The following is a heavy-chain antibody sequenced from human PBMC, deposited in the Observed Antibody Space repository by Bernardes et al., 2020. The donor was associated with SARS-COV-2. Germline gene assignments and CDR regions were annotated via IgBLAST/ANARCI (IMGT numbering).Heavy chain of an antibody. Sequence: GGSLRLSCTASGFTFGDYAMSWVRQAPGKGLEWVGFIRSKAYGGTTEYAASVKDRFTISRDDSKSIAYLQMNSLKTEDTAVYYCTRVVRAGNWNYNLRFPDYWGQGTLVTVSS. CDR3: TRVVRAGNWNYNLRFPDY. CDR1: GFTFGDYA. CDR2: IRSKAYGGTT. J-gene: IGHJ4*02. V-gene: IGHV3-49*04. D-gene: IGHD1-7*01.